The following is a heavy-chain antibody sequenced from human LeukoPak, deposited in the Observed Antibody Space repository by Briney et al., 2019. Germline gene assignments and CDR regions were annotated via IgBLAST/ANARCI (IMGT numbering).Heavy chain of an antibody. Sequence: SETLSLTCTVSGGSISSYYWSWIRQPPGKGLEWIGYIYYSGSTNYNPSLKSRVTISVDTSKNQFSLKLSSVTAADTAVYYCARAPPGESGSYSHGCYAFDIWGQGTMVTVSS. CDR2: IYYSGST. D-gene: IGHD1-26*01. J-gene: IGHJ3*02. CDR1: GGSISSYY. CDR3: ARAPPGESGSYSHGCYAFDI. V-gene: IGHV4-59*12.